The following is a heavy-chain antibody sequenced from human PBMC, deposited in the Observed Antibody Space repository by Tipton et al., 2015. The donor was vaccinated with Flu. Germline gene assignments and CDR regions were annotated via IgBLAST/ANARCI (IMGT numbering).Heavy chain of an antibody. CDR2: ISYDGSNK. D-gene: IGHD3-10*01. CDR3: ANGLLWFGESDAFDI. CDR1: GFTFSSYG. J-gene: IGHJ3*02. Sequence: SLRLSCAASGFTFSSYGMHWVRQAPGKGLEWVAVISYDGSNKYYADSVKDRFTISRDNSKNTLYLQMNSLRAEDTAVYYCANGLLWFGESDAFDIWGQGTMVTVSS. V-gene: IGHV3-30*18.